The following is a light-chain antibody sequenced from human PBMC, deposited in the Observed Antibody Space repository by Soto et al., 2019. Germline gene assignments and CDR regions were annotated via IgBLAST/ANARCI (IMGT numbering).Light chain of an antibody. V-gene: IGLV2-8*01. CDR1: SSDVGGYKY. Sequence: QSVLSQPPSASGSLGQSVTISCTGSSSDVGGYKYVSWYQQHPGTAPKLMIYVVSKRPSGVPDRFSGSKSGNTASLTVSGLQADDEADYYCSSYAGSTDFVFGTGTKLTVL. J-gene: IGLJ1*01. CDR2: VVS. CDR3: SSYAGSTDFV.